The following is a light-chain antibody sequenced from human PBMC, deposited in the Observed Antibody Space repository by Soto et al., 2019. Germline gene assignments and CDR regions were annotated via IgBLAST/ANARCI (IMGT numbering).Light chain of an antibody. CDR3: QQYINWPRT. V-gene: IGKV3-15*01. CDR2: GAS. CDR1: QTVSITY. J-gene: IGKJ1*01. Sequence: TQSPGTLSLSPGESATLSCRASQTVSITYLTWYQQKPGQAPRLLIYGASIRATDIPARFIGSGSGTEFTLTISSLQSEDFAVYYCQQYINWPRTFGQGTKVDIK.